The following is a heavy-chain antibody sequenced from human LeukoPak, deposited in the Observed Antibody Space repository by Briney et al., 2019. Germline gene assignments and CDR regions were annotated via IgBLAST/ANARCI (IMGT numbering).Heavy chain of an antibody. D-gene: IGHD3-3*01. CDR1: GGSISGHY. Sequence: SETLSLTCTVSGGSISGHYLSWIRQPPGKGLEWIGYIYYSGSTNYKPSLKGRATILLDTSKNQFSLKLSSVTAADTAVYYCARGFLEWLSPLDYYMDVWGKGTTVTVSS. CDR3: ARGFLEWLSPLDYYMDV. V-gene: IGHV4-59*11. J-gene: IGHJ6*03. CDR2: IYYSGST.